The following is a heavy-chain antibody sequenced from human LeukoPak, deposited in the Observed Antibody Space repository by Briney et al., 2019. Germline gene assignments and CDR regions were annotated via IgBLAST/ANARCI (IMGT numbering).Heavy chain of an antibody. CDR1: GFTFSSYS. CDR3: ARARSGLGRLVPMDY. V-gene: IGHV3-48*01. CDR2: ISISGTTI. Sequence: GGSPRLSCAASGFTFSSYSMNWVRQAPGKGLEWISFISISGTTISYAESVKGRFTISRDNAKNLLYLQMSSLGAEDTAVYYCARARSGLGRLVPMDYWGQGTLVTVSS. J-gene: IGHJ4*02. D-gene: IGHD6-6*01.